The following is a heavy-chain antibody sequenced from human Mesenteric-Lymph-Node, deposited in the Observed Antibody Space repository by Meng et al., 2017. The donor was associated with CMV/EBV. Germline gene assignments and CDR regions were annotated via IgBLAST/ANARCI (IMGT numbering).Heavy chain of an antibody. J-gene: IGHJ4*02. CDR1: GYTFTSYA. CDR3: AKQNSGYDSGGGDY. Sequence: AGYTFTSYAVHWVRQGHGQSLEWMGWIDGGSGNTKYSQKFQGRVTLTRDTSASTVYMELSSLRSEDTAVYYCAKQNSGYDSGGGDYWGQGTLVTVSS. V-gene: IGHV1-3*01. CDR2: IDGGSGNT. D-gene: IGHD5-12*01.